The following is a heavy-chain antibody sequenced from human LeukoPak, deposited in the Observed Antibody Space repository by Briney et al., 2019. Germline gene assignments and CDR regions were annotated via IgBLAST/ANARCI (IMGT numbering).Heavy chain of an antibody. J-gene: IGHJ5*02. CDR1: GGSISSGGYS. CDR3: ARTNYNTWFDP. Sequence: SQTLSLTCAVSGGSISSGGYSWSWIRQPPGKGLEWIGYIYHSGSTYYNPSLKSRVTISVDRSKNQFSLKLSSVTAADTAVYYCARTNYNTWFDPWGQGTLVTVSS. CDR2: IYHSGST. D-gene: IGHD3-10*01. V-gene: IGHV4-30-2*01.